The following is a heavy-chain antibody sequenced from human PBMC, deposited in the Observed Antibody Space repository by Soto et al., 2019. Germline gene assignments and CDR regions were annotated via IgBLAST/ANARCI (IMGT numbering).Heavy chain of an antibody. V-gene: IGHV3-33*01. CDR3: ARGQYSSGWSYAFDI. CDR1: GSTFSSYG. J-gene: IGHJ3*02. CDR2: IWYDGSNK. D-gene: IGHD6-19*01. Sequence: GGSLRLSCAASGSTFSSYGMHWVRQAPGKGLEWVAVIWYDGSNKYYADSVKGRFTISRDNSKNTLYLQMNSLRAEDTAVYYCARGQYSSGWSYAFDIWGQGTMVTV.